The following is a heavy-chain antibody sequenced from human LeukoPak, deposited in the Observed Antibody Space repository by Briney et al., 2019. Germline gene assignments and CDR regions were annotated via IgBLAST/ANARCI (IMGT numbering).Heavy chain of an antibody. J-gene: IGHJ4*02. D-gene: IGHD3-3*01. Sequence: PGGSLRLPCAASGFTFSSYAMSWVRQAPGKGLEWVSAISGSGGSTYYADSVKGRFTTSRDNSKNTLYLQMNSLRAEDTAVYYCVRGDFWSGDYWGQGTQVTVSS. V-gene: IGHV3-23*01. CDR2: ISGSGGST. CDR1: GFTFSSYA. CDR3: VRGDFWSGDY.